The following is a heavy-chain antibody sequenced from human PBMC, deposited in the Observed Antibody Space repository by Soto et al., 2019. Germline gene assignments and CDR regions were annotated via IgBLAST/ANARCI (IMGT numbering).Heavy chain of an antibody. CDR2: IDPSDSYT. Sequence: GESLKISCKGSGYSFTSYWISWVRQMPGKGLEWMGRIDPSDSYTNYSSSFQGHVTISADKSISTAYLQWSSLKASDTAMYYCASEVGYYDILTGYPGFGPWGQGTLVTVSS. J-gene: IGHJ5*02. D-gene: IGHD3-9*01. CDR1: GYSFTSYW. CDR3: ASEVGYYDILTGYPGFGP. V-gene: IGHV5-10-1*01.